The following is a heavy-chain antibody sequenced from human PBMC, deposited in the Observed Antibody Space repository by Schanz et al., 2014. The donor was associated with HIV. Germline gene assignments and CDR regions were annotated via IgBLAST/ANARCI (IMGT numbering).Heavy chain of an antibody. CDR1: GFNFNNYA. V-gene: IGHV3-23*04. CDR3: AKPEYDSRGNSQSHSDY. J-gene: IGHJ4*02. Sequence: VQLVESGGGVVQPGRSLRLSCAASGFNFNNYAMTWVRQAPGKGLEWVSSISESGGRTYYADSVNGRFTISRDNSKNTLYLQMTTLRIDDTAVYYCAKPEYDSRGNSQSHSDYWGQGTLVTVSS. CDR2: ISESGGRT. D-gene: IGHD3-22*01.